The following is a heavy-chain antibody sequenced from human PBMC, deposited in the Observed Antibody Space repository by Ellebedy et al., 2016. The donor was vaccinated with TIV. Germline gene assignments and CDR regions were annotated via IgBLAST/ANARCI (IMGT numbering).Heavy chain of an antibody. CDR3: ARGAVAGMPSRFQH. D-gene: IGHD6-19*01. Sequence: AASVKVSCKAFGYTFSHYYIHWVRQPTGQGFEWMGFINTSAASTTYAQIFQGRVTVTRDTSTSTVYMELTSLRSDDTAVYYCARGAVAGMPSRFQHWGQGTLVIVSS. CDR1: GYTFSHYY. CDR2: INTSAAST. J-gene: IGHJ1*01. V-gene: IGHV1-46*01.